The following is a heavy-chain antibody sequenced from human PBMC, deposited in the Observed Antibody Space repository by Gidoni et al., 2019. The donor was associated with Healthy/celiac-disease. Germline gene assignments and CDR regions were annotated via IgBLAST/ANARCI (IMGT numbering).Heavy chain of an antibody. V-gene: IGHV4-59*01. CDR1: AGSISSYY. CDR2: IYYSGST. J-gene: IGHJ6*02. D-gene: IGHD3-3*01. Sequence: QVQLQESGPGLVKPSETLSLTCTVSAGSISSYYWSWIRQPPGKGLEWIGYIYYSGSTNYNPSIKSRVTISVDTSKNQFSLKLSSVTAADTAVYYCARARSDFWSGYPKAPGQKGSRHYGMDVWGQGTTVTVSS. CDR3: ARARSDFWSGYPKAPGQKGSRHYGMDV.